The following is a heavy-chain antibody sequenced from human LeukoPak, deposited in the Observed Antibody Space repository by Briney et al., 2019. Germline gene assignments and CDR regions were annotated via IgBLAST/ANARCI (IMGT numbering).Heavy chain of an antibody. Sequence: PGGSLRLSCAASGFTFSSYSMTWVRQAPGKGLEWVSSISSSSSYIYYADSVKGRFTISRDNAKNSLYLQMNSLRAEDTAVYYCARQECGGDCPFDYWGQGTLVTVSS. V-gene: IGHV3-21*01. CDR2: ISSSSSYI. J-gene: IGHJ4*02. CDR3: ARQECGGDCPFDY. D-gene: IGHD2-21*02. CDR1: GFTFSSYS.